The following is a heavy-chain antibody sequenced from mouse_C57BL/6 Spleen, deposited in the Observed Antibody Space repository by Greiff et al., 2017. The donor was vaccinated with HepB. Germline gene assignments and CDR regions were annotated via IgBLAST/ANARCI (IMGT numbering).Heavy chain of an antibody. D-gene: IGHD1-1*01. CDR2: IYPGSGST. CDR1: GYTFTSYW. Sequence: QVQLQQPGAELVKPGASVKMSCKASGYTFTSYWITWVKQRPGQGLEWIGDIYPGSGSTNYNEKFKSKATLTVDTSSSTAYMQLSSLTSEDSAVYYCARCRLYYGSSYDYAMDYWGQGTSVTVSS. CDR3: ARCRLYYGSSYDYAMDY. J-gene: IGHJ4*01. V-gene: IGHV1-55*01.